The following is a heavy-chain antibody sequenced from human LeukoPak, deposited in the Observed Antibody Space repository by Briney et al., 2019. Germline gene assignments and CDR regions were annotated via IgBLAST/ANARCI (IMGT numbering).Heavy chain of an antibody. V-gene: IGHV4-59*01. Sequence: SETLSLTCTVSGGSISDYYWSWIRQPPGKGLEWIGYIYYSGSTTYNPSLKSRVAMSVDTSKNQFSLKLSSVTAADTAVYYCARGDFCSSTSCYPRPMDVWGKGTTVTVSS. D-gene: IGHD2-2*01. CDR3: ARGDFCSSTSCYPRPMDV. CDR2: IYYSGST. J-gene: IGHJ6*03. CDR1: GGSISDYY.